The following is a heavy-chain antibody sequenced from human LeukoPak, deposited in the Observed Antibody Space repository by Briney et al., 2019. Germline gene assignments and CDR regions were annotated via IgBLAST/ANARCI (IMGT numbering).Heavy chain of an antibody. J-gene: IGHJ4*02. Sequence: GGSLRLSCAASGFTFSSYSMNWVRQAPGKGLEWVANIKTDGSQIYYVDSVKGRFTISRDNAKNSLYLQMSSLRVEDTAVYYCARDLNWETYWGQGTLVSVSS. CDR3: ARDLNWETY. CDR1: GFTFSSYS. D-gene: IGHD7-27*01. V-gene: IGHV3-7*01. CDR2: IKTDGSQI.